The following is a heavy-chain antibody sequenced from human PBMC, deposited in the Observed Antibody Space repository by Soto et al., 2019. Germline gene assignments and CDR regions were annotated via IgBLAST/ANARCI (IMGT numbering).Heavy chain of an antibody. D-gene: IGHD6-13*01. CDR2: IYWDDDK. Sequence: QITLKESGPPLVKPTQTFTLACTFSGFSLSTSGMGVGWIRQPPGKALEWLALIYWDDDKRYSPSLKSRLTITKVTSKNQVVLTMTNMDPVDTATYYCAHYSSTSSFDYWGQGTLVTVSS. CDR3: AHYSSTSSFDY. V-gene: IGHV2-5*02. CDR1: GFSLSTSGMG. J-gene: IGHJ4*02.